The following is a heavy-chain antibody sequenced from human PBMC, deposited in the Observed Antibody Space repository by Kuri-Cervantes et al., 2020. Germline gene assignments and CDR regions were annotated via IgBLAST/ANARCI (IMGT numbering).Heavy chain of an antibody. CDR2: SSVYNGDT. D-gene: IGHD1-26*01. CDR1: GYTFFNYG. J-gene: IGHJ4*02. Sequence: ASVKVSCKTSGYTFFNYGISWVRQAPGQGLEWMGWSSVYNGDTNYAQKFQGRVTLTSDRSSNTVAMELRSLRSDDTAVYYCARDGLVGATMWAPDLFDYWGQGTLVTVSS. CDR3: ARDGLVGATMWAPDLFDY. V-gene: IGHV1-18*01.